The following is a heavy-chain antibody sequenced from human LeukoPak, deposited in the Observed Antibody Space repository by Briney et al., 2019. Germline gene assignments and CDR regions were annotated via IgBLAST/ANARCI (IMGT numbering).Heavy chain of an antibody. CDR1: GFTFSSYG. V-gene: IGHV3-33*01. CDR3: ARDMRYFDYYYYGMDV. CDR2: IWYDGSNR. D-gene: IGHD3-9*01. J-gene: IGHJ6*02. Sequence: PGGSLRLSCAASGFTFSSYGMHWVRQAPGKGLEWVAVIWYDGSNRYYADSVKGRFTISRDNSKNTLYLQMNSLRAEDTAVYYCARDMRYFDYYYYGMDVWGQGTTVTVS.